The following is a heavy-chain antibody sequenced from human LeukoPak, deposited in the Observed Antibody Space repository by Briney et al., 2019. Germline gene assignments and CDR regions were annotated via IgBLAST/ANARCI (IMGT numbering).Heavy chain of an antibody. D-gene: IGHD6-19*01. Sequence: GGSLRLSCAASGFTFRNYWMSWVRQAPGTGLEWVANIKQDGSDRNYVASVRGRFTISRDNAESSLYLQMNTLRAEDTAVYYCVRNLAVAGTCFDSWGQGTLVTVSS. CDR1: GFTFRNYW. V-gene: IGHV3-7*03. J-gene: IGHJ4*02. CDR3: VRNLAVAGTCFDS. CDR2: IKQDGSDR.